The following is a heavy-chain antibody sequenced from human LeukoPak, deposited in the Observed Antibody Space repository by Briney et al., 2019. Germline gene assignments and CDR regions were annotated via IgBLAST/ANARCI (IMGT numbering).Heavy chain of an antibody. J-gene: IGHJ4*02. Sequence: ASQTLSLTCTVSGGSISSYYWSWIRQPPGKGLEWIGYIYYSGSTNYNPSLKSRVTISVDTSKNQFSLKLSSVTAADTAVYYCAARVRGANPSKIDYWGQGTLVTVSS. CDR1: GGSISSYY. CDR3: AARVRGANPSKIDY. D-gene: IGHD3-10*01. CDR2: IYYSGST. V-gene: IGHV4-59*01.